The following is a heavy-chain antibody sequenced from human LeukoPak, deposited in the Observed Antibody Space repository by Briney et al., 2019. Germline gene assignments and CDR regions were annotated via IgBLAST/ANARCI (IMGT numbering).Heavy chain of an antibody. J-gene: IGHJ5*02. V-gene: IGHV4-4*07. CDR1: GGSISSYY. Sequence: SETLSLTCTVSGGSISSYYWSWIRQPAGKGLEWIGRIYTSGSTNYNPSLKSRVTMSVDTSKNQFSLNLTSVTAADTALYYCARGVCGGENCWGEWFDPWGQGTLVTVSS. D-gene: IGHD2-21*01. CDR2: IYTSGST. CDR3: ARGVCGGENCWGEWFDP.